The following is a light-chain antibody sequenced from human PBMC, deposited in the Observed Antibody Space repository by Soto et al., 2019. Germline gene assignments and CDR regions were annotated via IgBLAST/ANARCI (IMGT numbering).Light chain of an antibody. CDR2: DVS. Sequence: AIQLTQSPSSLSASVGDRVTITCRASQDIRGALAWYQQKPGKPPKLLLFDVSSLQSVVPSRFSGSGSGTDFTLTISSLQPEDFATYYCQQFNTYPITFGQGTRLEIK. J-gene: IGKJ5*01. V-gene: IGKV1-13*02. CDR1: QDIRGA. CDR3: QQFNTYPIT.